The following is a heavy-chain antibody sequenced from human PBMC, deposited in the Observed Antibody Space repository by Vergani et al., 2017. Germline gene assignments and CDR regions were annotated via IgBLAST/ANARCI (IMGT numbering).Heavy chain of an antibody. D-gene: IGHD3-3*01. Sequence: QVQLQQWGAGLLKPSETLSLTCAVYGGSFSGYYWSWIRQPPGKGLEWIGEINHSGSTNYNPSLKSRVTISVDTSKNQFSLKLSSVTAADTAMYYCARSGRSITIFGVVTPPYYYYMDVWGKGTTVTVSS. J-gene: IGHJ6*03. V-gene: IGHV4-34*01. CDR2: INHSGST. CDR3: ARSGRSITIFGVVTPPYYYYMDV. CDR1: GGSFSGYY.